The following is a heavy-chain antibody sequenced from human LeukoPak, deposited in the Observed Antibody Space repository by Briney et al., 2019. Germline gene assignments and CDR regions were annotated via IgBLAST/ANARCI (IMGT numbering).Heavy chain of an antibody. CDR2: IIPIFGTA. CDR3: ASRPIRYSSSWYRDWFDP. Sequence: ASVKASCKASGGTFSSYAISWVRQAPGQGLEWMGGIIPIFGTANYAQKFQGRVTITADESTSTAYMELSSLRSEDTAVYYCASRPIRYSSSWYRDWFDPWGQGTLVTVSS. J-gene: IGHJ5*02. D-gene: IGHD6-13*01. CDR1: GGTFSSYA. V-gene: IGHV1-69*13.